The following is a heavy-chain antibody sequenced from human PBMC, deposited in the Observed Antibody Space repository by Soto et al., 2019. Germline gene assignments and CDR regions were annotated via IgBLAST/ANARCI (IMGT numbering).Heavy chain of an antibody. J-gene: IGHJ3*02. V-gene: IGHV1-24*01. CDR1: GYTLTELS. D-gene: IGHD3-10*01. Sequence: ASVKVSCKVSGYTLTELSMHWVRQAPGKGLEWMGGFDPEDGETIYAQKFQGRVTMTEDTSTDTAYMELSSLRSEDTAVYYCATYGSGSPNDAFDIWGQGTMVTVSS. CDR2: FDPEDGET. CDR3: ATYGSGSPNDAFDI.